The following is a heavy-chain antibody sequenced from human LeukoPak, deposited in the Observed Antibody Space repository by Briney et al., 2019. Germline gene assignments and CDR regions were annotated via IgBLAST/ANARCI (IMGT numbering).Heavy chain of an antibody. J-gene: IGHJ6*02. CDR3: AKEGGGSYYVDYYYGMDA. CDR1: RFTFSTYG. V-gene: IGHV3-30*18. CDR2: ISYDGSNK. Sequence: PGGSLRLSCAASRFTFSTYGMYWVRQAPGKGLEWVAVISYDGSNKYYADSVKGRFTISRDNSKNTLYLQMNSLRAEDTADYYCAKEGGGSYYVDYYYGMDAWGQGTTVTVSS. D-gene: IGHD1-26*01.